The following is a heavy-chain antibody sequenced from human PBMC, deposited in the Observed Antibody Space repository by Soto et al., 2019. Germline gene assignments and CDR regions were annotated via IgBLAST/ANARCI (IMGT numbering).Heavy chain of an antibody. D-gene: IGHD5-12*01. CDR2: IIPIFGTA. CDR1: GGTFSSYA. CDR3: ARDRERWLQSYYYYYGMDV. Sequence: SVKVSCKASGGTFSSYAISWVRQAPGQGLEWMGGIIPIFGTANYAQKFQGRVTITADESTSTAYMELSSLRSEDTAVYYCARDRERWLQSYYYYYGMDVWGQGTTLTVSS. V-gene: IGHV1-69*13. J-gene: IGHJ6*02.